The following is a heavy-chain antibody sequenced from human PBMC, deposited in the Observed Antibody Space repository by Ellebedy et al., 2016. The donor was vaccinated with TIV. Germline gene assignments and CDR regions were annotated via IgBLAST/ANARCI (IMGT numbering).Heavy chain of an antibody. V-gene: IGHV4-39*07. D-gene: IGHD3-16*01. J-gene: IGHJ5*02. CDR1: GGSIISSSYY. CDR3: ARGRSLYRANVNNWFDP. CDR2: IYYTGST. Sequence: SETLSLTCTVSGGSIISSSYYWGWIRQPPGKGLEWIGSIYYTGSTYYNPSLKSRVTISVDTSKNQFSLKLSSVTAADTAVYYCARGRSLYRANVNNWFDPWGQGTLVTVSS.